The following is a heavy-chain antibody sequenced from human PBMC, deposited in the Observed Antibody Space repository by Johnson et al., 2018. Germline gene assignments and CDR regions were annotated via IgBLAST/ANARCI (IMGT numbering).Heavy chain of an antibody. CDR1: GYFFTDYN. J-gene: IGHJ4*02. CDR2: LNPNTGTT. V-gene: IGHV1-8*01. Sequence: VQLVESGAEMKKPGASVKVSCKTSGYFFTDYNINWVRQATGQGPEWMGWLNPNTGTTGYAQKFQGRVTMTRNTSTTTAYMELSSLRPEDTAVYYCARGPAHYDILTGFFSWGQGTLVTVSS. CDR3: ARGPAHYDILTGFFS. D-gene: IGHD3-9*01.